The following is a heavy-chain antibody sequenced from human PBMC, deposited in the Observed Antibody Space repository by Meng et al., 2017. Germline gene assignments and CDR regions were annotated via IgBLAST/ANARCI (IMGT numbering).Heavy chain of an antibody. CDR1: GFTFSSYA. CDR2: ISYDGSNK. V-gene: IGHV3-30*04. J-gene: IGHJ6*02. D-gene: IGHD4-17*01. Sequence: GESLKISCAASGFTFSSYAMHWVRQAPGKGLEWVAVISYDGSNKYYADSVKGRSTISRDNSKNTLYLQMNSLRPEDMAVYYCARDVITVTHYYYYYGMDVWGQGTMVTVSS. CDR3: ARDVITVTHYYYYYGMDV.